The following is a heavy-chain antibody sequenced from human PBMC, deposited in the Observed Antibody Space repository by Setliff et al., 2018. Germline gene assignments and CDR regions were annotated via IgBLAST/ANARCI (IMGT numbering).Heavy chain of an antibody. V-gene: IGHV1-69*13. CDR1: GGTFSSYA. D-gene: IGHD3-22*01. CDR3: ARDGDNYYDSSGYYLNHAFDI. J-gene: IGHJ3*02. CDR2: IIPIFGTA. Sequence: ASVKVSCKASGGTFSSYAISWVRQAPGQGLEWMGGIIPIFGTANYAQKSQGRVTITADESTSTAYMELSSLRSEDTAVYYCARDGDNYYDSSGYYLNHAFDIWGQGTMVTVSS.